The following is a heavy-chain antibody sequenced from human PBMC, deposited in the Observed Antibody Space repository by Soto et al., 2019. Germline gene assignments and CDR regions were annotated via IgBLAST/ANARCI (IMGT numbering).Heavy chain of an antibody. D-gene: IGHD3-9*01. J-gene: IGHJ3*02. CDR2: INHSGST. CDR1: GGSFSGYY. CDR3: ARVGLVLRYFDWLVTDAFDI. Sequence: SETLSLTCAVYGGSFSGYYWSWIRQPPGKGLEWIGEINHSGSTNYNPSLKSRVTISVDKSKNQFSLKLSSVTAADTAVYYCARVGLVLRYFDWLVTDAFDIWGQGTMVTVSS. V-gene: IGHV4-34*01.